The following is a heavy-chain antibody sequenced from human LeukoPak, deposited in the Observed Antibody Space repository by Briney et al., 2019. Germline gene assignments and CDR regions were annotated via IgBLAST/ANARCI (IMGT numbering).Heavy chain of an antibody. Sequence: GGSLRLPCAVSGFDFGDYTMHWVRQPPGKGLEWVSLISWNSGSIKYTESVKGRFTISRDNSKNSLYLQMSSLRTEDTALYYCARDIYDSGDFRGDFWGQGTLVTVSS. CDR3: ARDIYDSGDFRGDF. CDR1: GFDFGDYT. CDR2: ISWNSGSI. D-gene: IGHD3-22*01. V-gene: IGHV3-43*01. J-gene: IGHJ4*02.